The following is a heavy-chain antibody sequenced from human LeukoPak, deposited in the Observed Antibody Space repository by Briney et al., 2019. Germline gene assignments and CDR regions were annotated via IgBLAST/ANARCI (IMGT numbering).Heavy chain of an antibody. CDR1: GYTFTSYG. Sequence: GASVKVSCKASGYTFTSYGISWVRQAPGQGLEWMGWISAYNGNTNYAQKLQGRVTMTRNTSISTAYMELSSLRSEDTAVYYCARGGRSSSWYSYWGQGTLVTVSS. CDR2: ISAYNGNT. CDR3: ARGGRSSSWYSY. D-gene: IGHD6-13*01. J-gene: IGHJ4*02. V-gene: IGHV1-18*01.